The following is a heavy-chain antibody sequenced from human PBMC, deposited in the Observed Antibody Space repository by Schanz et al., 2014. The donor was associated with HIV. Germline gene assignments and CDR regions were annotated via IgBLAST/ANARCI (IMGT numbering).Heavy chain of an antibody. J-gene: IGHJ3*02. Sequence: QVQLVESGGGVVQPGRSLRLSCAASGFNFSSYGMHWVRQAPGKGLEWVAVIWYDGSNKYYADSVKGRFTISRDNPKNTLYLQMNSLRAEDTAIYYCARSPDWAGTDAFDIWGQGTMVTVSS. D-gene: IGHD6-19*01. CDR2: IWYDGSNK. CDR3: ARSPDWAGTDAFDI. V-gene: IGHV3-33*01. CDR1: GFNFSSYG.